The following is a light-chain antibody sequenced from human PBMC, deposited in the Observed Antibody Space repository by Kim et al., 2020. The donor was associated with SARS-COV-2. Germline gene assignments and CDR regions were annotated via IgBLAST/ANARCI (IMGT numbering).Light chain of an antibody. V-gene: IGKV3-20*01. CDR1: QSVSSNY. CDR2: GAS. Sequence: EIVLTQSPGTLSLSPGERVTLSCRASQSVSSNYLAWYQQKPGQAPRLLIYGASSRATDIPDRFSGSGSGTDFTLTISRLEAEDFAVYYWHLYGSSSLFGPGTKVDIK. CDR3: HLYGSSSL. J-gene: IGKJ3*01.